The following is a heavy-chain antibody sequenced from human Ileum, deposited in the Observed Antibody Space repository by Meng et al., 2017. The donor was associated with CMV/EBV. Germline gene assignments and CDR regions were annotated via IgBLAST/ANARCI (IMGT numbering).Heavy chain of an antibody. Sequence: SGPTLVTPTQTLTLTCTCSGFSLITYGMRVGWIRQPPGKALEWLARIDWNDDIFYTASLTTRLTISKDTSKNQVVLTMTNMDPVDTATYYCARILDRSSYLDDWGQGTTVTVSS. D-gene: IGHD3-22*01. V-gene: IGHV2-70D*14. CDR1: GFSLITYGMR. CDR3: ARILDRSSYLDD. J-gene: IGHJ6*02. CDR2: IDWNDDI.